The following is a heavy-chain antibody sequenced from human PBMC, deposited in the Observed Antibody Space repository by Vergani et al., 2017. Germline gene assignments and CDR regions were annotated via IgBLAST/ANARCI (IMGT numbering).Heavy chain of an antibody. D-gene: IGHD2-2*01. CDR2: INHSGRT. V-gene: IGHV4-34*01. CDR3: ERGDIAVVPAAILVAQFLDF. Sequence: QVQLQQWGAGLLKPSETLSLTCAVYGGSFSGYYWSWIRQSPGKGLEWIGEINHSGRTNYNPSLKSRVTISVDTSKNQFSLKLSSVTAADTAVYYCERGDIAVVPAAILVAQFLDFWGQGALVTVSS. CDR1: GGSFSGYY. J-gene: IGHJ4*02.